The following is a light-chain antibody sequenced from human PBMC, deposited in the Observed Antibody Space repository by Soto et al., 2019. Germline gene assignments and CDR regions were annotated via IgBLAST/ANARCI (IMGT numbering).Light chain of an antibody. CDR3: CSYAFCSTI. CDR1: SSDVGSYKL. CDR2: EDS. V-gene: IGLV2-23*01. Sequence: QSALTQPASVSGSPGQSITISCTATSSDVGSYKLVSWYQQHPGKAPKLMIYEDSNRPSGISNRFSGSKSGNSASLTISGLEAEAEYDYHCCSYAFCSTIFGGGTKLTVL. J-gene: IGLJ2*01.